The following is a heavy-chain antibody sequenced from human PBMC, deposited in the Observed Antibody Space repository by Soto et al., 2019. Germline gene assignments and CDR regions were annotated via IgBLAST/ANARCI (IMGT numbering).Heavy chain of an antibody. CDR3: ARGYYDSSGYSPLYYYYGMDV. J-gene: IGHJ6*02. CDR1: GGTFSSYA. CDR2: IIPIFGTA. Sequence: GASVKVSCKASGGTFSSYAISWVRQAPGQGLEWMGGIIPIFGTANYAQKFQGRVTITADESTSTAYMELSSLRSEDTAVYYCARGYYDSSGYSPLYYYYGMDVWGQGTTVTVSS. V-gene: IGHV1-69*13. D-gene: IGHD3-22*01.